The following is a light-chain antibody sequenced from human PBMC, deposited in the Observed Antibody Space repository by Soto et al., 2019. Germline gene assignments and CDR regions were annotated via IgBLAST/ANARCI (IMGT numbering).Light chain of an antibody. CDR3: KQYNDYSAWT. CDR1: QGISRY. Sequence: DIQLTHPPSFLSASVGDRVTITCRASQGISRYLSWYQQKPGKAPKILIYAASTLQTGVPSRFSGTESGTEFTLTISSLRPDDFATYYCKQYNDYSAWTFGHGIKVEIX. J-gene: IGKJ1*01. CDR2: AAS. V-gene: IGKV1-9*01.